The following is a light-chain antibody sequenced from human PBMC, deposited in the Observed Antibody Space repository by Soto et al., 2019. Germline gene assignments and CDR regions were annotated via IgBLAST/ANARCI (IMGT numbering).Light chain of an antibody. CDR1: QGITSY. V-gene: IGKV1-9*01. CDR3: QQTRSYPST. Sequence: IQLTQSPSSLSASVGDSVTITCRASQGITSYLAWYQQKPGKAPNLLIYGASTLQSGVPSRFSGSGSGTDFSLTINSLQAEVFATYYCQQTRSYPSTFGGGTKVDIK. CDR2: GAS. J-gene: IGKJ4*01.